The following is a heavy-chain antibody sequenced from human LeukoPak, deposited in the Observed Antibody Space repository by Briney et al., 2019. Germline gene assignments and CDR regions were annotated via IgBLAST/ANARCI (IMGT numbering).Heavy chain of an antibody. CDR1: GYSFTSYW. V-gene: IGHV5-51*01. Sequence: GESLKISCKGSGYSFTSYWIGWVRQMPGKGLEWMGIIYPGDSDTRYSPSFQGQVTISADKSISTAYLQWSSLKASDTAMYYCARITTTVTTWDNWFDPWGQGTLVTVSS. J-gene: IGHJ5*02. D-gene: IGHD4-17*01. CDR2: IYPGDSDT. CDR3: ARITTTVTTWDNWFDP.